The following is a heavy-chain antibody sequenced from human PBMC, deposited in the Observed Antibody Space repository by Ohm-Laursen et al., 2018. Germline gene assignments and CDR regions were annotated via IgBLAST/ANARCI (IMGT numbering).Heavy chain of an antibody. CDR2: ITSGGGII. D-gene: IGHD4-23*01. V-gene: IGHV3-11*01. J-gene: IGHJ4*02. CDR3: VRGAGGNLDS. CDR1: GFTFIDYD. Sequence: SLRLSCAASGFTFIDYDMSWIRQTPGKGLEWLSYITSGGGIIYSADSVKGRFTISRDNDEDTLYLQMNSLTAEDTAVYYCVRGAGGNLDSWGQRTLVTASS.